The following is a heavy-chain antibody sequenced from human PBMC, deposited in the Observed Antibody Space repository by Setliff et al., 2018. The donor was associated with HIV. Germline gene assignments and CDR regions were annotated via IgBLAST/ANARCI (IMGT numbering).Heavy chain of an antibody. CDR3: ARGKTWLRFLDY. Sequence: VSCKASGYTFNNYGISWVRQAPGQGLEWMGWINTHSGYTNYAQNVQGRVTVTMDTSTSTAYMELRSLKSDGTAVYYCARGKTWLRFLDYWGQGTLVTVSS. V-gene: IGHV1-18*01. D-gene: IGHD5-12*01. J-gene: IGHJ4*02. CDR1: GYTFNNYG. CDR2: INTHSGYT.